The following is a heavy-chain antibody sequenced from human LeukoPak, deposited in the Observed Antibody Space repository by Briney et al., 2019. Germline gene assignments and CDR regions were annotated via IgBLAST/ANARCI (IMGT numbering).Heavy chain of an antibody. J-gene: IGHJ4*02. Sequence: WGSLRLSCAASGFTFSSYWMNWVRQAPGKGLVWVSRIASDGSSTTYADSVKGRFTISRDNSKNTLYLQMNSLRAEDTAVYYCARGRITFGGVIVPVDYWGQGTLVTVSS. CDR2: IASDGSST. D-gene: IGHD3-16*02. CDR1: GFTFSSYW. CDR3: ARGRITFGGVIVPVDY. V-gene: IGHV3-74*01.